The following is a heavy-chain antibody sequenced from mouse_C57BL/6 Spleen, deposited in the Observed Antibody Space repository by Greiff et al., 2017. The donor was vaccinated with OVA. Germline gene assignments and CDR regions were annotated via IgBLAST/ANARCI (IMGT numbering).Heavy chain of an antibody. V-gene: IGHV1-55*01. J-gene: IGHJ4*01. CDR1: GYTFTSYW. Sequence: VQLQQPGAELVKPGASVKMSCKASGYTFTSYWITWVKQRPGQGLEWIGDIYPGSGSTNYNEKFKSKATLTVDTSSSTAYMQLSSLTSEDSAVYYCARRGYYGSSPYAMDYWGQGTSVTVSS. D-gene: IGHD1-1*01. CDR2: IYPGSGST. CDR3: ARRGYYGSSPYAMDY.